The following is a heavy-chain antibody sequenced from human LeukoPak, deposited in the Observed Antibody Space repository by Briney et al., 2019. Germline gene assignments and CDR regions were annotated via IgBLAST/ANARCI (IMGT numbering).Heavy chain of an antibody. Sequence: ASVTVSCKASGYTFTGYYMHWVRQAPGQGLEWMGWINPNSGGTNYAQKFQGRVTMTRDTSISTAYMELSRLRSDDTAVYYCAREFPDYYYYYMDVWGKGTTVTVSS. CDR3: AREFPDYYYYYMDV. V-gene: IGHV1-2*02. CDR2: INPNSGGT. CDR1: GYTFTGYY. J-gene: IGHJ6*03.